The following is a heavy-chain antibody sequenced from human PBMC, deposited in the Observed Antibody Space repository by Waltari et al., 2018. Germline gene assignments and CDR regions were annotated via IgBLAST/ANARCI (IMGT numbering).Heavy chain of an antibody. CDR3: ARLDYSALRRGCDP. D-gene: IGHD4-4*01. CDR2: VHFSGTT. V-gene: IGHV4-39*01. J-gene: IGHJ5*02. CDR1: GDPITTHYNY. Sequence: QLQLQESGPGLVKPSETLSLSCPVSGDPITTHYNYWGGLRQPPGEGLAWIGTVHFSGTTYYNPSLKSRVTISVDTSKNQFSLKLTSVTAADTAVYYCARLDYSALRRGCDPWGQGTLVTVSS.